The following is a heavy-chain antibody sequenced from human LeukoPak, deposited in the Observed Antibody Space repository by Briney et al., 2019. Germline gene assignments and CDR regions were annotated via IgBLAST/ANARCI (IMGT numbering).Heavy chain of an antibody. CDR2: MRSKTDGGTI. V-gene: IGHV3-15*01. D-gene: IGHD3-10*01. J-gene: IGHJ4*02. CDR1: GFTFSNAW. Sequence: SGGSLRLSCAASGFTFSNAWLSWVRQAPGKGLEWVGRMRSKTDGGTIDYDAPVKGRFTISRDDSKNTLHLQMNSLKTEDTGVYYCTTLLLWFGFDYWGQASLVTASS. CDR3: TTLLLWFGFDY.